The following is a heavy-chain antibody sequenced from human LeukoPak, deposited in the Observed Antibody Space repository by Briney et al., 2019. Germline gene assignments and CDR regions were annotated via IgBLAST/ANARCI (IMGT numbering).Heavy chain of an antibody. CDR1: GFTFSSYG. D-gene: IGHD3-3*01. Sequence: GGSLRLSCAASGFTFSSYGMHWVRQAPGKGLEWVAVISYDGSNKYYADSVKGRFTISRDNSKNTLYLQMNSLRAEDTAVYYCARSRFLEWTIISPFDYWGQGTLVTVSS. CDR2: ISYDGSNK. CDR3: ARSRFLEWTIISPFDY. V-gene: IGHV3-30*19. J-gene: IGHJ4*02.